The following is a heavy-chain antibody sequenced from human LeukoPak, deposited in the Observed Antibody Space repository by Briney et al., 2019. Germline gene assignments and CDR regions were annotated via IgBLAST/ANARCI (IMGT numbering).Heavy chain of an antibody. CDR2: IYPGDSDT. J-gene: IGHJ4*02. CDR3: ARLREIPVFGVVTKSTSYFDY. V-gene: IGHV5-51*01. D-gene: IGHD3-3*01. CDR1: GYSFTTYW. Sequence: GESLKISCKGSGYSFTTYWIAWVRQMPGKGLEWVGIIYPGDSDTRYSPSFQGQVTISADKSICTAYLQWSSLKTSDTAMYYCARLREIPVFGVVTKSTSYFDYWGQGTLVTVSS.